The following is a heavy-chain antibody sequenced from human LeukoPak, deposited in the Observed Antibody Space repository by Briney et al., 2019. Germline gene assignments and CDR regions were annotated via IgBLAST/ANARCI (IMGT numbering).Heavy chain of an antibody. D-gene: IGHD6-19*01. CDR3: AKSIAVAGWSDY. CDR2: ISGSGGST. V-gene: IGHV3-23*01. Sequence: PGGSLRLSCAASGFTFSSYAMSWVRQAPGKGLEWVSAISGSGGSTYYADSVKGRFTISRDNSKNTLYLQMNSLRAEDTAVYHCAKSIAVAGWSDYWGQGTLVTVSS. J-gene: IGHJ4*02. CDR1: GFTFSSYA.